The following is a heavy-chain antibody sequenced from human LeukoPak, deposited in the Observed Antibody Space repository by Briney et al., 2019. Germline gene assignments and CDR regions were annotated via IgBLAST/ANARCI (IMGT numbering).Heavy chain of an antibody. V-gene: IGHV3-66*01. Sequence: GGSLRLSCAASGFTISANFMSWVRQAPGKGLEWVSIMYSVGSTFYADSVKGRFTISRDASKNSLVLQMDSLRVDDTAVYYCARDLSGYSYGFGGDLWGQGTLVTVSS. CDR2: MYSVGST. D-gene: IGHD5-18*01. CDR3: ARDLSGYSYGFGGDL. CDR1: GFTISANF. J-gene: IGHJ4*02.